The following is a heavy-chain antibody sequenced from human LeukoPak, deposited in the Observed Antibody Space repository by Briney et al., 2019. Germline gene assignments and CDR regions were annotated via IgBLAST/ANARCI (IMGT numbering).Heavy chain of an antibody. D-gene: IGHD7-27*01. Sequence: GGSLRLSCAASGFTFNSYMMSWVRQAPGKGLGWVSRIDGDGATASYETSAKGRFTISRDNANNMVYLEMNSLRVEDTAVYYCTRESGADRRYFDLWGRGTLVTVSS. V-gene: IGHV3-74*01. J-gene: IGHJ2*01. CDR1: GFTFNSYM. CDR3: TRESGADRRYFDL. CDR2: IDGDGATA.